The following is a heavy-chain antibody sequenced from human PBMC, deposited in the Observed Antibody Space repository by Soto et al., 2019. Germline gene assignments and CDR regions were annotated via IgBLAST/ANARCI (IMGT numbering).Heavy chain of an antibody. Sequence: GGSLRLSCAVSGFTFRSYAMSWVRQAPGKGLEWVSAINENGARTYYADSVKGRITTSRDNSKNTLFLQMDSLRDEDTAIYYCARGHSYYDFGIECRGQGTVVTVSS. CDR1: GFTFRSYA. V-gene: IGHV3-23*01. D-gene: IGHD3-3*01. J-gene: IGHJ4*02. CDR2: INENGART. CDR3: ARGHSYYDFGIEC.